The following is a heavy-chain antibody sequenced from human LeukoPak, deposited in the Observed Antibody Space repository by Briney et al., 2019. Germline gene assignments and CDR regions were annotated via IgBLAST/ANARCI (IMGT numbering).Heavy chain of an antibody. CDR1: GYIFSTYW. D-gene: IGHD3-10*01. CDR3: ARLNSGFYGMDV. J-gene: IGHJ6*02. Sequence: GESLKISCQGSGYIFSTYWIAWVRQMPGKGLEWMGIIYPGDSDTRYSPSFQGQVTISADESISTAYLQWSSLKASDTAMYYCARLNSGFYGMDVWGQGTTVTVSS. V-gene: IGHV5-51*01. CDR2: IYPGDSDT.